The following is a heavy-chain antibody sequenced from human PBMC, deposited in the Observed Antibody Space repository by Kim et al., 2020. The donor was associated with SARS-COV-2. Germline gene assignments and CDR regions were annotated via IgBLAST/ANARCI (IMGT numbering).Heavy chain of an antibody. J-gene: IGHJ6*02. V-gene: IGHV3-30*18. CDR1: GFTFSSYG. D-gene: IGHD6-6*01. CDR2: ISYDGSNK. CDR3: AKDRGSSSPAGYYYYGMDV. Sequence: GGSLRLSCAASGFTFSSYGMHWVRQAPGKGLEWVAVISYDGSNKYYADSVKGRFTISRDNSKNTLYLQMNSLRAEDTAVYYCAKDRGSSSPAGYYYYGMDVWGQGTTVTVSS.